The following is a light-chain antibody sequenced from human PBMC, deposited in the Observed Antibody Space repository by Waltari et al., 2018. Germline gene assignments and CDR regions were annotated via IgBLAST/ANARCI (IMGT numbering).Light chain of an antibody. CDR2: DGP. V-gene: IGLV2-11*01. CDR3: CSYAGRYTNYV. CDR1: RSDVGAYDY. J-gene: IGLJ1*01. Sequence: QSALTQPRSVSGSPGQSVTISCTGTRSDVGAYDYVSWYQQRPGKAPNLIIYDGPGRRSGVPDRFSGSKSDNKASLTISGLQADDEADYYCCSYAGRYTNYVFGSGTKVTVL.